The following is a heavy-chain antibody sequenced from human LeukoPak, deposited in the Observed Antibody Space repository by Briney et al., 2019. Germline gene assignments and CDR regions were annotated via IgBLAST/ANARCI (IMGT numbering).Heavy chain of an antibody. Sequence: PGGSLRLSCAASGFTFNTYNMNWVRQAPGKGLEWVSYITSGSGSIYYADSVKGRFTISRGNAKNSLYLQMNSLRDEDTAVYYCARGRTATPYFDSWGQGTLVTVSS. V-gene: IGHV3-48*02. CDR1: GFTFNTYN. CDR2: ITSGSGSI. J-gene: IGHJ4*02. D-gene: IGHD5-18*01. CDR3: ARGRTATPYFDS.